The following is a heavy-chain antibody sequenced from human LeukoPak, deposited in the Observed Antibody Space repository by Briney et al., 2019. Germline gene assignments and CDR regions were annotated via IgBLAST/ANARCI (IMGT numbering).Heavy chain of an antibody. Sequence: GGSLRLSCAASGFTVSSNYMSWVRQAPGKGLEWVSVIYSGGSTYYADSVKGRFTISRDNAKNSLYLQMNSLRAEDTAVYYCARDIEAAGLFLDYWGQGTLVTVSS. CDR1: GFTVSSNY. D-gene: IGHD6-13*01. CDR3: ARDIEAAGLFLDY. CDR2: IYSGGST. J-gene: IGHJ4*02. V-gene: IGHV3-53*01.